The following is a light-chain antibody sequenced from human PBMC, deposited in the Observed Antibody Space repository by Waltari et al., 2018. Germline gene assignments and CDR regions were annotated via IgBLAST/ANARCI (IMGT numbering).Light chain of an antibody. CDR3: MQGIHRPWT. CDR1: QSPVSSDGNTS. J-gene: IGKJ1*01. V-gene: IGKV2-30*01. CDR2: KVS. Sequence: DVVMTQSPLSLSVTLGQPASISCRSSQSPVSSDGNTSLNWFQQRPGQSPRRLIYKVSNRDSGVPDRFSGSGSGTDFTLRISRVEAEDVGVYYCMQGIHRPWTFGQGTKVEIK.